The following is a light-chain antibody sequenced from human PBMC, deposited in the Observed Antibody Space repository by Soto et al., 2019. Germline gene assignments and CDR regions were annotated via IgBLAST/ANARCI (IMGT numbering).Light chain of an antibody. V-gene: IGKV3-15*01. CDR3: QHYDEWPLT. CDR2: FAS. Sequence: EIVMTQSPATLSVSPGERATLSCRASQSVSNNLAWYQQKPGQAPRLLIYFASTRATGIPARFSGSGSGTQFTLPITSLQSEDVAVYYCQHYDEWPLTFGGGTKVETK. J-gene: IGKJ4*01. CDR1: QSVSNN.